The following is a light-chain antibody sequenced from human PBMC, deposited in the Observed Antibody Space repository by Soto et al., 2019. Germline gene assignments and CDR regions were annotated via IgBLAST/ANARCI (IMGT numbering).Light chain of an antibody. V-gene: IGLV1-51*01. J-gene: IGLJ1*01. CDR1: SSNIGKNF. Sequence: QSVLTQPPSVSAAPGQTVTISCSGSSSNIGKNFVSWYQQFPGTVPKLLIYDNDQRPSGIPDRFSGSKSGTSATLGITGLQTGDEADYYCSTWDNNLSAGLFGTGTKLTVL. CDR2: DND. CDR3: STWDNNLSAGL.